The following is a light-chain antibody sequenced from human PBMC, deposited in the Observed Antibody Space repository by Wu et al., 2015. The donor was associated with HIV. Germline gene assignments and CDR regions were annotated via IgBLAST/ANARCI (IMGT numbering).Light chain of an antibody. CDR3: QQYNNWPPWT. CDR1: QSVSNN. J-gene: IGKJ1*01. Sequence: ETVMTQSPVTLSVSPGERVSLSCRASQSVSNNLAWYQQRPGQAPRLLIYGASTRATGVPARFSGSGSETEFTLTISSLQSEDFATYYCQQYNNWPPWTFGQGTKVVIK. V-gene: IGKV3-15*01. CDR2: GAS.